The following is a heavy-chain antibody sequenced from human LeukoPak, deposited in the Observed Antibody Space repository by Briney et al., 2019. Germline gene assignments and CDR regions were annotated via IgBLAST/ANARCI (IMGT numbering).Heavy chain of an antibody. Sequence: PGESLKIFCKGSGYSFTSYWIGWVRQMPGKGLEWMGIIYPGDSDTRYSPSFQGQVTISADKSISTAYLQWSSLKASDTAMYYCAIPAGDQGYYYGMDVWGQGTTVTVSS. J-gene: IGHJ6*02. CDR2: IYPGDSDT. V-gene: IGHV5-51*01. CDR1: GYSFTSYW. D-gene: IGHD7-27*01. CDR3: AIPAGDQGYYYGMDV.